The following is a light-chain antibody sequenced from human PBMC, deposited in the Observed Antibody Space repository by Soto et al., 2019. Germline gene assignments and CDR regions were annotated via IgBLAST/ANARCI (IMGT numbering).Light chain of an antibody. V-gene: IGKV3-20*01. Sequence: EIVLTQSPGTLSLSPGERATLSCRASQSVSRNYLVWYQQKPGQAPRPLIYGASTRATGIPDRFSGSGSGTDFTLTISRLEPEDVAVYYCQQYAGSSYTFGQGTKLEIK. CDR3: QQYAGSSYT. CDR1: QSVSRNY. CDR2: GAS. J-gene: IGKJ2*01.